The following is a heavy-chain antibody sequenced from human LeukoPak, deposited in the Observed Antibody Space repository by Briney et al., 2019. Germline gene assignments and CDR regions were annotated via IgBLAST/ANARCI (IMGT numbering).Heavy chain of an antibody. V-gene: IGHV3-21*01. CDR3: ARASEYYFHMDV. CDR2: ISASGSFK. CDR1: GFTLTTYT. J-gene: IGHJ6*03. D-gene: IGHD2/OR15-2a*01. Sequence: GGSLRLSCAASGFTLTTYTNNWVRQAPGKGLEWVSSISASGSFKYFAASVRGRFTVSRDIAKNSLYLQMDSLRAEDTAVYYCARASEYYFHMDVWGKGTTVTVSS.